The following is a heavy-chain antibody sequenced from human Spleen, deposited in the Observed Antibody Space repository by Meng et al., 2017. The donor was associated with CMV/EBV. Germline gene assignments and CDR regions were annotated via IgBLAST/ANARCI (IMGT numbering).Heavy chain of an antibody. Sequence: GGSLRLSCAGSGFTFSAYEMNWVRQAPGKGLEWVSHIITTGETVHYGDSVKGRFTISRDNARNPVYLQMNSLRAEDTALYYCARGDCTGYSCYMDVWGQGTSVTVSS. J-gene: IGHJ6*02. CDR2: IITTGETV. CDR1: GFTFSAYE. CDR3: ARGDCTGYSCYMDV. V-gene: IGHV3-48*03. D-gene: IGHD2-15*01.